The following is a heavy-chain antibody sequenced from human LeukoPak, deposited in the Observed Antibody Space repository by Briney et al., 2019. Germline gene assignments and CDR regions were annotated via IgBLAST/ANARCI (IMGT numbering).Heavy chain of an antibody. CDR2: ISWNSDSI. CDR3: AKTRNSWYYYNTGWFDP. V-gene: IGHV3-9*01. Sequence: GGSLRLSCAASGFTFHDFSIHWVRQAPGKGLEWVSGISWNSDSIGYADSVKGRFTISRDNAKNSLYLQMNSLRPEDTALYYCAKTRNSWYYYNTGWFDPWGQGALVTVSS. D-gene: IGHD6-13*01. J-gene: IGHJ5*02. CDR1: GFTFHDFS.